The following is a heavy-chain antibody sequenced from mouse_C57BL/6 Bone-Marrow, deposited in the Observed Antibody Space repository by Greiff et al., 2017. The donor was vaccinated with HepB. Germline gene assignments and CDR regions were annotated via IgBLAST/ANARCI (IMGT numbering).Heavy chain of an antibody. CDR2: ISSGSSTI. V-gene: IGHV5-17*01. Sequence: EVHLVESGGGLVKPGGSLKLSCAASGFTFSDYGMHWVRQAPEKGLVWVAYISSGSSTIYYADTVKGRYTISRDNAKNTLFLQMTSLRSEDTAMYYCAKTYYYGSSPKRYFDVWGTGNTVTVSA. D-gene: IGHD1-1*01. J-gene: IGHJ1*03. CDR1: GFTFSDYG. CDR3: AKTYYYGSSPKRYFDV.